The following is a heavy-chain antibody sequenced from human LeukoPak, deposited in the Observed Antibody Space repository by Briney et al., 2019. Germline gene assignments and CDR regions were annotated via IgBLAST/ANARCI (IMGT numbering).Heavy chain of an antibody. D-gene: IGHD2-2*01. J-gene: IGHJ5*02. CDR2: MNPHSANA. CDR1: GYAFTSYD. V-gene: IGHV1-8*01. CDR3: ARIPHRVPHNWFDP. Sequence: ASVKASCKASGYAFTSYDINWVRQAAGQGLEWMGWMNPHSANAGYAQKFQGRVTMTRNTSISTAYMELSSLRSDDTAVYYCARIPHRVPHNWFDPGAREPWSPSPQ.